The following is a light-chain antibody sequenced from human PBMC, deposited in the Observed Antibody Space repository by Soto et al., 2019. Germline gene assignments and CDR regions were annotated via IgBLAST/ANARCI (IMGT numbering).Light chain of an antibody. CDR3: QQDNTYWT. Sequence: DIRRTQSTSTLSASVGDRFSITCRSSQSISSWLAWYQQRPGKAPKLLIYDASSLESGVPSRFSGSGSGTEFTLTIISLQPDDFATYFCQQDNTYWTFGQGTKVDIK. V-gene: IGKV1-5*01. J-gene: IGKJ1*01. CDR2: DAS. CDR1: QSISSW.